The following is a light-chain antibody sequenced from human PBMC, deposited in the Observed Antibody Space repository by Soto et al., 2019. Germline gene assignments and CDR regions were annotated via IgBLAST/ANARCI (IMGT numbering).Light chain of an antibody. J-gene: IGLJ1*01. Sequence: SVPTQPASVSGSPGQSITISCTGTSSDVGGYNYVSWYQQHPGKAPKLMIYDVSNRPSGVSNRFSGSKSGNSASLTISGLQAEDEADYYCSSYTSSSTLVFGTGTQLTVL. V-gene: IGLV2-14*01. CDR3: SSYTSSSTLV. CDR1: SSDVGGYNY. CDR2: DVS.